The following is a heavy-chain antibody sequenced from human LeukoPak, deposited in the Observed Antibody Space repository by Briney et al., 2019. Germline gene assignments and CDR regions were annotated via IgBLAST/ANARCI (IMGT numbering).Heavy chain of an antibody. CDR3: ATVRLG. CDR1: GFTFSSYA. J-gene: IGHJ4*02. CDR2: ISTSGGFS. Sequence: GGSLRLSCAASGFTFSSYAMSWVRQDPGRGLEWVSTISTSGGFSYYADSVKGRFTISRDDSKNTVFLLLNSLRGEDTAIYYCATVRLGWGQGTLVTVSS. D-gene: IGHD6-6*01. V-gene: IGHV3-23*01.